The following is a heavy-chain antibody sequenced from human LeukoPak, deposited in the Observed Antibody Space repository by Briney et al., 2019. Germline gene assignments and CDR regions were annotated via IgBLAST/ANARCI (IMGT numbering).Heavy chain of an antibody. J-gene: IGHJ1*01. CDR1: GFTFINAW. V-gene: IGHV3-64*01. CDR2: ISKNGRNT. Sequence: GGSLRLSCAASGFTFINAWMAWVRQAPGKGLEFVSAISKNGRNTYYGNSMKGRFTISRDISKNTLYLQMGSLRPEDMAIYYCARVDSGSACASWGQGILVTVSS. D-gene: IGHD6-19*01. CDR3: ARVDSGSACAS.